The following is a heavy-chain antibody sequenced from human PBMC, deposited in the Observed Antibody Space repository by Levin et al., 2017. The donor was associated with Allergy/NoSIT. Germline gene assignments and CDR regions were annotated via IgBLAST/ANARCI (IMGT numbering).Heavy chain of an antibody. CDR1: GDSISNYY. J-gene: IGHJ6*02. CDR2: MFPSGTT. Sequence: GSLRLSCTVSGDSISNYYWSWIRQPAGKGLEWVGRMFPSGTTNYNPSLKSRLTMSVDTSKNQFFLRLTSVTAADTAAYYCAGGQVVIATWAMDVWGQGTAVTVSS. CDR3: AGGQVVIATWAMDV. D-gene: IGHD2-21*01. V-gene: IGHV4-4*07.